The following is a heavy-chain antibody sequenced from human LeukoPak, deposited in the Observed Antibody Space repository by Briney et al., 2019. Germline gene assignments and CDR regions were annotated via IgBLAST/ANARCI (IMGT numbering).Heavy chain of an antibody. CDR3: ARVAWGLLWFGELFPPSNYYYYMDV. CDR2: IYYSGTT. D-gene: IGHD3-10*01. J-gene: IGHJ6*03. Sequence: PSETLSLTCTVSGGSISSDSYYWGWIRQPPGKGLEWIGSIYYSGTTYYSPSLKSRVTISVDTSKNQFSLKLSSVTAADTAVYYCARVAWGLLWFGELFPPSNYYYYMDVWGKGTTVTVSS. CDR1: GGSISSDSYY. V-gene: IGHV4-39*07.